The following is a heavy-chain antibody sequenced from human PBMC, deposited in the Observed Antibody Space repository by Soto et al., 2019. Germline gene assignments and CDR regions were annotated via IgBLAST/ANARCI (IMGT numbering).Heavy chain of an antibody. V-gene: IGHV1-69*01. Sequence: QVQLVQSWAEVKRPGSSVKVSCKASGDMFRNSAFTWVRQAPGQGLAWMGVIIPLFRKTDVAQKFQGRVNLTADESTSSLYMEVSSLTSEDTAVYYCARARLSNGDPNIYFFYGLDVWGQGTTITVSS. CDR3: ARARLSNGDPNIYFFYGLDV. CDR1: GDMFRNSA. J-gene: IGHJ6*02. D-gene: IGHD3-10*01. CDR2: IIPLFRKT.